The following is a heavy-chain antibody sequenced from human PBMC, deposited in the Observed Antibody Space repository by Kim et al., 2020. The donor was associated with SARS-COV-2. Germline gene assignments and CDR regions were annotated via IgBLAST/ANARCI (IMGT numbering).Heavy chain of an antibody. CDR3: ARQPLGYCSGGSCYTDAFDI. CDR2: FYYSGST. D-gene: IGHD2-15*01. J-gene: IGHJ3*02. Sequence: SETLSLTCTVSGGSISSSSYYWGWIRQPPGKGLEWIGSFYYSGSTYSNPSLRSRVTISVDTSKNQFSLKLSLVTAADPAVYYCARQPLGYCSGGSCYTDAFDIWGQGTMVTVSS. V-gene: IGHV4-39*01. CDR1: GGSISSSSYY.